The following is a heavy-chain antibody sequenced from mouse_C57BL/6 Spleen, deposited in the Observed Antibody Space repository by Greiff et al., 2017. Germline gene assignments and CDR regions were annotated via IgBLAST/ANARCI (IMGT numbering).Heavy chain of an antibody. J-gene: IGHJ2*01. D-gene: IGHD2-4*01. Sequence: EVQLQESGPGLVKPSQSLSLTCSVTGYSITSGYYWNWIRQFPGNKLEWMGYISYDGSNNYNPSLKNRISITRDTSKNQFFLKLNSVTTEDTATYYCARDRDDYDKNYFDYWGQGTTLTVSS. CDR1: GYSITSGYY. CDR2: ISYDGSN. CDR3: ARDRDDYDKNYFDY. V-gene: IGHV3-6*01.